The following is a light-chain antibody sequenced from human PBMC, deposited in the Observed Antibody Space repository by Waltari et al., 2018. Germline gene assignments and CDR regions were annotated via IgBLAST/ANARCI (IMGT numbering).Light chain of an antibody. CDR2: DVN. J-gene: IGLJ3*02. Sequence: QSALSQPASVSGPPGTSLTISCTATSIDFGGYNFVSWYQQHPSKLPKLMSYDVNKRPSGVSNRFSGSKSGNTASLTISGRQAEDEADYYCCSYTDSSTLVFGGGTKLTVL. CDR3: CSYTDSSTLV. V-gene: IGLV2-23*02. CDR1: SIDFGGYNF.